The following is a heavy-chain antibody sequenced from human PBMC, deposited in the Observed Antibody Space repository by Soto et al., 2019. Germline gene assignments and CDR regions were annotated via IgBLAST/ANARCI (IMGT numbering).Heavy chain of an antibody. D-gene: IGHD6-13*01. CDR1: GVSFSDSP. CDR2: IRTKANDYAT. Sequence: AGSLTLSCAASGVSFSDSPMYWARQASGKGLEWVGRIRTKANDYATQYAASVEGRFTISRDDSKNTAYLQMNSLKTEDAAVYYCTRPRLEAGLGVDYWGQG. V-gene: IGHV3-73*01. J-gene: IGHJ4*02. CDR3: TRPRLEAGLGVDY.